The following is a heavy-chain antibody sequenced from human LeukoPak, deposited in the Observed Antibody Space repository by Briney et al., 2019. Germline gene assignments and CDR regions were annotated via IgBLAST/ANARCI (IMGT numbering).Heavy chain of an antibody. CDR1: GFTFSSYA. V-gene: IGHV3-30-3*01. J-gene: IGHJ6*03. CDR3: ARDKYYYYYYMDV. CDR2: ISYDGSNK. Sequence: GRSLRLSCAASGFTFSSYAMHWVRQAPGKGLEWVAVISYDGSNKYYADSVKGRFTISRDNSKNTLYLQMNSLRAEDTAVYYCARDKYYYYYYMDVWGKGTTVTVSS.